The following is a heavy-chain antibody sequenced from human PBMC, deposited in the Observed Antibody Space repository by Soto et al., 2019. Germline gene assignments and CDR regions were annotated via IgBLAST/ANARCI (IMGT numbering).Heavy chain of an antibody. CDR2: INHSGNT. V-gene: IGHV4-34*01. CDR3: ARHHVRGRTIAGAAEF. D-gene: IGHD6-13*01. Sequence: SETLSLTCAVYGGSFSGYYWSWIRQPPGKGLEWIGEINHSGNTNYNPSLKSRVTISVDTSKNQLFLNLSSVAAADTAMYYCARHHVRGRTIAGAAEFWGQGTLVTVSS. J-gene: IGHJ4*02. CDR1: GGSFSGYY.